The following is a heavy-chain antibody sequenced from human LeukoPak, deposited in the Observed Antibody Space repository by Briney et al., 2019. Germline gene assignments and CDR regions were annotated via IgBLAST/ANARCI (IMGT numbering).Heavy chain of an antibody. CDR3: ATGIAVAGREFDY. Sequence: PSETLSLTCTVSGGSISSSSYYWGWIRQPPGKGLEWTGSIYYSGSTYYNPSLKSRVTISVDTSKNQFSLKLSSVTAADTAVYYCATGIAVAGREFDYWGQGTLVTVSS. D-gene: IGHD6-19*01. V-gene: IGHV4-39*07. CDR2: IYYSGST. CDR1: GGSISSSSYY. J-gene: IGHJ4*02.